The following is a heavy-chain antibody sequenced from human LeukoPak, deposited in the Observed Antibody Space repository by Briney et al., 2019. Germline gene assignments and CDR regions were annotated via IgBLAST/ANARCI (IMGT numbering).Heavy chain of an antibody. J-gene: IGHJ6*02. D-gene: IGHD4-23*01. CDR2: ISWDGGST. Sequence: GGSLRLSCAASGFTFDVYAMHWVRQAPGKGLEWVSLISWDGGSTYYADSVKGRFTISRDNSKNSLYLQMNSLRAEDTALYYCAKDGDGGNGLTTYYYYGMDVWGQGTTVTVSS. V-gene: IGHV3-43D*03. CDR3: AKDGDGGNGLTTYYYYGMDV. CDR1: GFTFDVYA.